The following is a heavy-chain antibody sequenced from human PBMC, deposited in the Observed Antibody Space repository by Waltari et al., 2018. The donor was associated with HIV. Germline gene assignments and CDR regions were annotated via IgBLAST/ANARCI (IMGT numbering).Heavy chain of an antibody. J-gene: IGHJ5*02. CDR3: ARGGMVRGVIAH. CDR1: GFTFSSYS. V-gene: IGHV3-21*01. Sequence: EVQLVESGGGLVKPGGSLRLSCAASGFTFSSYSMNWVRQATGKGLEWVSSISSSSSYIYYADSVKGRFTISRDNAKNSLYLQMNSLRAEDTAVYYCARGGMVRGVIAHWGQGTLVTVSS. D-gene: IGHD3-10*01. CDR2: ISSSSSYI.